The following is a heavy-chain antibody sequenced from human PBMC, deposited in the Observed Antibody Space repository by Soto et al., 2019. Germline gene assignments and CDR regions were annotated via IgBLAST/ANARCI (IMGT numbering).Heavy chain of an antibody. CDR3: AKDLSGLYYDSSGYYPLGFDY. V-gene: IGHV3-11*01. CDR1: GFTFSDYY. J-gene: IGHJ4*02. Sequence: GGSLRLSCAASGFTFSDYYMTWIRQAPGSGLEWVSYISSSSGTISYANSVKGRFTISRDNAQNSLYLQMTSLRAEDTALYYCAKDLSGLYYDSSGYYPLGFDYWGQGTLVTVSS. CDR2: ISSSSGTI. D-gene: IGHD3-22*01.